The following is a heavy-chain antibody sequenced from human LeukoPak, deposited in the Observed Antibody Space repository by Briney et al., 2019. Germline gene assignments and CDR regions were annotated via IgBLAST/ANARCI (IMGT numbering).Heavy chain of an antibody. CDR3: ARGRYGGYFDC. J-gene: IGHJ4*02. Sequence: PSEALSLTCTVSGGSFSSSSYYWGWLRQPPGKGLEWVGNIYYSGSTYYNPSLKSRVTISVDTSKKQFSLKLSSATAADTAVYYCARGRYGGYFDCWGQGTLVTVSS. V-gene: IGHV4-39*07. CDR2: IYYSGST. D-gene: IGHD4-23*01. CDR1: GGSFSSSSYY.